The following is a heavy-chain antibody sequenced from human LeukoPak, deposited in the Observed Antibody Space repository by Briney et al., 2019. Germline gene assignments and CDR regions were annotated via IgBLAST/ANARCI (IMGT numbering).Heavy chain of an antibody. CDR2: IYHSGDT. D-gene: IGHD6-13*01. J-gene: IGHJ3*02. CDR3: ASHLPPIPSRWYRGFDI. V-gene: IGHV4-39*01. CDR1: DVSMSSSTNY. Sequence: PSETLSLTCTASDVSMSSSTNYWGWIRQPPGKGLEWIGSIYHSGDTYYNSSLKSRVTISVDTSKNQFSLKLSSVTAADTSVYYCASHLPPIPSRWYRGFDIWGQGTMVTVSS.